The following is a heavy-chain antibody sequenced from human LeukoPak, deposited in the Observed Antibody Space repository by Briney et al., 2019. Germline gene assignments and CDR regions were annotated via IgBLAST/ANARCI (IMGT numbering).Heavy chain of an antibody. CDR2: ISYDGSNK. V-gene: IGHV3-30-3*02. J-gene: IGHJ4*02. CDR3: AKLELQDFDY. Sequence: GGSLRLSCAASGFTFSIYAMHWVRQAPGKGLEWVAVISYDGSNKYYADSVKGRFTISRDNSKNTLYLQMNSLRAEDTAVYYCAKLELQDFDYWGQGTLVTVSS. D-gene: IGHD1-7*01. CDR1: GFTFSIYA.